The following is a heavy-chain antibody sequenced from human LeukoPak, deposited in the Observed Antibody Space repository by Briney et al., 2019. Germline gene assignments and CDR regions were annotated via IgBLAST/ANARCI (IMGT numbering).Heavy chain of an antibody. CDR3: ARATKRQLLGAFDI. V-gene: IGHV4-59*01. CDR1: GGSISSYY. CDR2: IYYSGSA. Sequence: PSETLSLTCTVSGGSISSYYWSWLRQPPGKGLEWIGYIYYSGSANYDPSLKSRVTISVDTSKNQFSPKLSSVTAADTAVYYCARATKRQLLGAFDIWGQGTMVTVSS. J-gene: IGHJ3*02. D-gene: IGHD1-1*01.